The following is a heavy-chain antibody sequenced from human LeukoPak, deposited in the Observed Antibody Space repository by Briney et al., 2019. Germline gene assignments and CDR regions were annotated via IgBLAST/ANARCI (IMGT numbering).Heavy chain of an antibody. V-gene: IGHV3-48*03. CDR3: ARYMARGIIISYFDN. CDR1: GFTFSSYE. Sequence: PGGSLRLSCAASGFTFSSYEMNWVRQAPGKGLEWLSYISSGGSSIYYADSVKGRFTISRDNAKNSLYLQMNSLRAEDTAVYHCARYMARGIIISYFDNWGQGTLVTVSS. D-gene: IGHD3-10*01. J-gene: IGHJ4*02. CDR2: ISSGGSSI.